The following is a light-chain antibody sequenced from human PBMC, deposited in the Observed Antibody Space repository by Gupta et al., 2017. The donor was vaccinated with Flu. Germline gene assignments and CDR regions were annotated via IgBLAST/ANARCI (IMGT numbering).Light chain of an antibody. J-gene: IGLJ3*02. Sequence: SSSNIGSNYVYWYQQFPGAAPKLLIHRNSQRPSGVPDRFSGSKSGTSASLAITGLRSEDAADYYCATWDDVLAGPVFGGGTKVTVL. CDR3: ATWDDVLAGPV. V-gene: IGLV1-47*01. CDR1: SSNIGSNY. CDR2: RNS.